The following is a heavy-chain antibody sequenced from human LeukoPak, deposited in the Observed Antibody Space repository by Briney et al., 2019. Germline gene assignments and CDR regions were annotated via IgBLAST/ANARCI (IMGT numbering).Heavy chain of an antibody. D-gene: IGHD3-10*01. V-gene: IGHV1-46*01. Sequence: ASVKVSCKASGFTFTSYYFHWVRLAPGQGLEWMGIINPSGGSTTYAQKFQGRVTMTRDTSTSTAYMELSSLRSEDTAVYYCAREVYYYGSGSYGLDYWGQGTLVTVSS. CDR2: INPSGGST. J-gene: IGHJ4*02. CDR3: AREVYYYGSGSYGLDY. CDR1: GFTFTSYY.